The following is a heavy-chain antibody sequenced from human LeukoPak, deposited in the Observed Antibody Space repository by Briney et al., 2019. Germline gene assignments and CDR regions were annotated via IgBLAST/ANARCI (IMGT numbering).Heavy chain of an antibody. Sequence: GGSLRLSCVASGFTFSDYAMNWVRQAPGKGLEWVSTFKTNYNQVYYAESVKGRFTISRDNSKNTLYLQMNSLRAEDTAVYYCAKGLENAAWTLYYWGQGTLVTVSS. J-gene: IGHJ4*02. CDR1: GFTFSDYA. CDR3: AKGLENAAWTLYY. CDR2: FKTNYNQV. V-gene: IGHV3-23*05. D-gene: IGHD3/OR15-3a*01.